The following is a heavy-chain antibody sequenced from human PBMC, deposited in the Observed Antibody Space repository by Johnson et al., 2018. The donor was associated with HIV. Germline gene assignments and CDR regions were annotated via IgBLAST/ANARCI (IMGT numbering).Heavy chain of an antibody. D-gene: IGHD1-26*01. CDR2: IWYDGSNK. J-gene: IGHJ3*02. Sequence: QVQLVESGGGVVQPGGSLRLSCAASGITFSSYGMHWVRQAPGKGLEWVAVIWYDGSNKYYTDSVKGRFTISRDNSKNTLYLQMNSLRAEDTAVYYCAKDLGIVGAVHRTFDIWGQGTMVTVSS. V-gene: IGHV3-33*06. CDR1: GITFSSYG. CDR3: AKDLGIVGAVHRTFDI.